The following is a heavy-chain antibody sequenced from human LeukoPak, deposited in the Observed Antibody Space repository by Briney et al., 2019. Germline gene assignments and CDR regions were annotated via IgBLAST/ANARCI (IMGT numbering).Heavy chain of an antibody. CDR1: GFTFSSCG. CDR2: IWYDGSNK. CDR3: ARDPQLLCGGDCYSPNWFDP. J-gene: IGHJ5*02. V-gene: IGHV3-33*01. D-gene: IGHD2-21*02. Sequence: GGSLRLSCAASGFTFSSCGMHWVRQAPGKGLEWVAVIWYDGSNKYYADSVKGRFTISRDNSKNTLYLQMNSLRAEDTAVYYCARDPQLLCGGDCYSPNWFDPWGQGTLVTVSS.